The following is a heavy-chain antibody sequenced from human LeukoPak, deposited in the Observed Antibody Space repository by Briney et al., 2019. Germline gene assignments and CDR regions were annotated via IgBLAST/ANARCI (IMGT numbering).Heavy chain of an antibody. CDR1: GFTFSSYW. CDR3: ARGAPLRFLEWLLYFDY. V-gene: IGHV3-7*01. Sequence: QPGGSLRLSCAASGFTFSSYWMSWVRQAPGKGLEWVANIKQDGSEKYYVDSVKGRFTISRDNAKNSLYLQMNSLRAEDTAVYYCARGAPLRFLEWLLYFDYWGQGTLVTVSS. J-gene: IGHJ4*02. D-gene: IGHD3-3*01. CDR2: IKQDGSEK.